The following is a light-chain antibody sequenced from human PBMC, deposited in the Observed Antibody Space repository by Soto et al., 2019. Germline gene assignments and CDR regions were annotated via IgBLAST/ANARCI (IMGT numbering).Light chain of an antibody. J-gene: IGKJ5*01. CDR2: AAS. CDR3: QQTNTFPPT. V-gene: IGKV1-12*01. CDR1: QGISSW. Sequence: DMQMTQSPSSVSASVGDRVTITCRANQGISSWLAWYQQKPGKAPKLLIYAASRLRSGVPSRFSGSGSGTDFTLTISRLQPVDFATYYCQQTNTFPPTFGQGTRLEIK.